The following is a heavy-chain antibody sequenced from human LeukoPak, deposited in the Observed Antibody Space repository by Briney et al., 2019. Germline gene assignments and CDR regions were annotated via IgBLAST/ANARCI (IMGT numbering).Heavy chain of an antibody. D-gene: IGHD2-15*01. V-gene: IGHV4-34*01. J-gene: IGHJ6*03. CDR2: IYHTGST. CDR1: GGSFSNYY. Sequence: SETLSLTCAIYGGSFSNYYWSWIRQPPGKGLEWIGDIYHTGSTTYNPSLKSRVTISVDTSKKQFSLRLSSVTAADTAVYYCARGRILRIAKYYMDVWGKGTTVTISS. CDR3: ARGRILRIAKYYMDV.